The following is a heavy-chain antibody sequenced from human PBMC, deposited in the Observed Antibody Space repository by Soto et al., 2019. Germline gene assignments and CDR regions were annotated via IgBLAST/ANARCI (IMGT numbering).Heavy chain of an antibody. D-gene: IGHD3-10*01. CDR2: ISTSGRAT. CDR3: AKDRAFNFYYGMDV. Sequence: VQLLESGGELVQPGGSLRLSCRASGFPFSNYAMNWVRQAPGRGLEWVAGISTSGRATYYASSVKGRFTISRDHSKITVFLEMSSLSAEDTAVYYCAKDRAFNFYYGMDVWGQGTTVTVSS. J-gene: IGHJ6*02. V-gene: IGHV3-23*01. CDR1: GFPFSNYA.